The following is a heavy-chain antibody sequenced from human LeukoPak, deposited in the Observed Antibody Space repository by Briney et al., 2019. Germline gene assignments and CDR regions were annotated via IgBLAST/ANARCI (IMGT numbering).Heavy chain of an antibody. V-gene: IGHV3-23*01. D-gene: IGHD3-22*01. CDR3: AREDYDSSGYDY. J-gene: IGHJ4*02. Sequence: GGSLRLSCAASGFTFSSYGMSWVRQAPGKGLEWVSAISGSGGSTYYADSVKGRFTISRDNAKNSLYLQMNSLRAEDTAVYYCAREDYDSSGYDYWGQGTLVTVSS. CDR1: GFTFSSYG. CDR2: ISGSGGST.